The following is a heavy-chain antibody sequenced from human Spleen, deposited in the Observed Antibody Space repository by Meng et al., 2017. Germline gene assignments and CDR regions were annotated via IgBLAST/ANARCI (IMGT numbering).Heavy chain of an antibody. CDR2: INHSGST. CDR1: GGSFSDYY. CDR3: ASTYSSGWVEYFQY. V-gene: IGHV4-34*01. Sequence: SETLSLTCVVSGGSFSDYYWSWIRQPPGKGLEWIGEINHSGSTNYNPSLESRATISVDTSQNNLSLKLSSVTAADTAVYYCASTYSSGWVEYFQYWGQGTLVTVSS. J-gene: IGHJ1*01. D-gene: IGHD6-19*01.